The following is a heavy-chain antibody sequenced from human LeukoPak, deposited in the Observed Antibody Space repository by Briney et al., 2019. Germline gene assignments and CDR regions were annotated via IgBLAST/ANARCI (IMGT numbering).Heavy chain of an antibody. CDR3: AKAGITMVRGVF. Sequence: PGGSLRLSCAASGFIFSSYAISWVRQAPGRGLEWVSLISASGDDTYYAVSVKGRFTISRDNSKNMVFLQINSLRAEDTAVYYCAKAGITMVRGVFWGQGTLVTVSS. J-gene: IGHJ4*02. CDR2: ISASGDDT. V-gene: IGHV3-23*01. CDR1: GFIFSSYA. D-gene: IGHD3-10*01.